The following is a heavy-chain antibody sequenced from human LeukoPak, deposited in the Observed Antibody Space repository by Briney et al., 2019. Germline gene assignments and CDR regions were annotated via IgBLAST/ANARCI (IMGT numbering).Heavy chain of an antibody. CDR1: GYTFTDYY. J-gene: IGHJ6*02. CDR2: KSYDGSNK. V-gene: IGHV3-30*18. D-gene: IGHD6-19*01. Sequence: SCKASGYTFTDYYMHWVRQAPGKGLEWVAVKSYDGSNKYYADSVKGRFTISRDNSKNTLYLQMNSLRAEDTAVYYCAKDRVDSGWYFGLAYGMDVWGQGTTVTVSS. CDR3: AKDRVDSGWYFGLAYGMDV.